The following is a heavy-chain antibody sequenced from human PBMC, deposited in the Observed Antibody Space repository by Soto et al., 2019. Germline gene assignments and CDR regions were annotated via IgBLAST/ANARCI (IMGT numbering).Heavy chain of an antibody. Sequence: GESLKISCKGSGYIFTNYWIAWVRQMSGKGLEWMGIIYPSDSDTRYSPSFQGQVIISADKSISTAYLQWNSLKASDTAMYYCARQEAYSSSWYYFDYWGQGTLVTVSS. CDR2: IYPSDSDT. V-gene: IGHV5-51*01. J-gene: IGHJ4*02. CDR1: GYIFTNYW. D-gene: IGHD6-13*01. CDR3: ARQEAYSSSWYYFDY.